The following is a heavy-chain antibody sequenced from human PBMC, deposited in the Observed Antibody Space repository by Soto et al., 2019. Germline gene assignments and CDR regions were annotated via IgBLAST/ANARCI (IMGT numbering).Heavy chain of an antibody. V-gene: IGHV4-31*03. CDR3: ARASMATINFDY. Sequence: PSETLSLTCTVSGGSISSGGYYWSWIRQHPGKGLEWIGYIYYSGSTYYNPSLKSRVTISVDTSKNQFSLKLSSVTAADTAVYYCARASMATINFDYWGQGTLVTVSS. CDR1: GGSISSGGYY. D-gene: IGHD5-12*01. J-gene: IGHJ4*02. CDR2: IYYSGST.